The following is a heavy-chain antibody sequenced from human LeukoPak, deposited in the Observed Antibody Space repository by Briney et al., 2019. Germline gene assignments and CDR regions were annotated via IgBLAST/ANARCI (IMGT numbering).Heavy chain of an antibody. J-gene: IGHJ6*03. V-gene: IGHV4-59*01. CDR2: IYYSGST. CDR1: GGSISSYY. CDR3: ARETSQKGAHYMDV. D-gene: IGHD3-16*01. Sequence: SETLSLTCTVSGGSISSYYWRWIRQPPGKGLEWIGYIYYSGSTNYNPSLKSRVTISADTSKNQFSLKLSSVTAADTAVYYCARETSQKGAHYMDVWGKGTTVTISS.